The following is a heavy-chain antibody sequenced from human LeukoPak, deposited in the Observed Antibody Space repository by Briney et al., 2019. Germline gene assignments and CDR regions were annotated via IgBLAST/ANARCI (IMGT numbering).Heavy chain of an antibody. J-gene: IGHJ5*02. Sequence: GGSLRLSCATSGFTFNTYAMSWVRQAPGKGLEWVSAISGSGGSAYYTDSVKGRFTISRDNSKHTLYLQMKSLRADDTAVYYCAKDQVTSPFLEHCSGGSCHPGFNWFDPWGQGTLVTVSP. CDR3: AKDQVTSPFLEHCSGGSCHPGFNWFDP. V-gene: IGHV3-23*01. CDR2: ISGSGGSA. CDR1: GFTFNTYA. D-gene: IGHD2-15*01.